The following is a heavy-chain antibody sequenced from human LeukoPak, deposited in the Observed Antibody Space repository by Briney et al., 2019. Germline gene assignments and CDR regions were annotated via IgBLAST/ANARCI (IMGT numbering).Heavy chain of an antibody. D-gene: IGHD3-3*01. Sequence: SGTLSLTCTVSGGSISSYYWSWIRRPPGKGLEWSGYIYYSGSTTYNPSLSSPVTLSVDTSTTPISLTLSSVTAADTGVYYCARADGAPYDFWSGYQVYYFDYWGQGTLVTVSS. J-gene: IGHJ4*02. CDR2: IYYSGST. V-gene: IGHV4-59*01. CDR1: GGSISSYY. CDR3: ARADGAPYDFWSGYQVYYFDY.